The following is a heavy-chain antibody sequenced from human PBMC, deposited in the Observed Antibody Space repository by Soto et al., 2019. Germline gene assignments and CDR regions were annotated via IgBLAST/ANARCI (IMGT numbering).Heavy chain of an antibody. D-gene: IGHD6-13*01. V-gene: IGHV3-30*18. CDR2: ISYDGSNK. Sequence: GGSLRLSCAASGFTFSSYGMHWVRQAPGKGLEWVAVISYDGSNKYYADSVKGRFTISRDNSKNTLYLQMNSLRAEDTAVYYCAKDEVAAAGLYYFDYWGQGTLVTVSS. CDR1: GFTFSSYG. J-gene: IGHJ4*02. CDR3: AKDEVAAAGLYYFDY.